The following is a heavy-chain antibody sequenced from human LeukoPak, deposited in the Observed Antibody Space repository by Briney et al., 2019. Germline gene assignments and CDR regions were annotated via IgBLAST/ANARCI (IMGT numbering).Heavy chain of an antibody. Sequence: PGGSLRLSCAASGSTFSSYAMSWVRQAPGKGLEWVSAISGSGDSTYYADSVKGRLTISRDNSENTLYLQMNSLRTEDTAVYYCARDDGTHFFDYWGQGTLVTVSS. CDR2: ISGSGDST. J-gene: IGHJ4*02. CDR1: GSTFSSYA. D-gene: IGHD1-26*01. CDR3: ARDDGTHFFDY. V-gene: IGHV3-23*01.